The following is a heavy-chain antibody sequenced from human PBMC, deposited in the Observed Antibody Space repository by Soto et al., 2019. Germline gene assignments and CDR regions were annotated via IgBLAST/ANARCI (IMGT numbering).Heavy chain of an antibody. CDR1: GGTFSSYA. Sequence: ASVMVSCKASGGTFSSYAISWVRQAPGQGLEWMGGIIPIFGTANYAQKFQGRVTITADESTSTAYMELSSLRSEDTAVYYCARSGIFGGKYVNYYYYYGMDVWGQGTTVTVSS. J-gene: IGHJ6*02. CDR3: ARSGIFGGKYVNYYYYYGMDV. D-gene: IGHD3-3*01. CDR2: IIPIFGTA. V-gene: IGHV1-69*13.